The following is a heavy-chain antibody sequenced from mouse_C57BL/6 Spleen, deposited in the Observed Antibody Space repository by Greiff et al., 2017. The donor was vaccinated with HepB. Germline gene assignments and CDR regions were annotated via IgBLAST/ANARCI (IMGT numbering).Heavy chain of an antibody. J-gene: IGHJ1*03. Sequence: VQLQQSGPVLVKPGASVKMSCKASGYTFTDYYMNWVQQSHGKSLEWIGVINPYNGGTSYNQKFKGKATLPVDKSSSTAYMELNSLTSEDSAVYYCAWDYDGSSYGYVDVWGTGTTVTVSS. V-gene: IGHV1-19*01. CDR3: AWDYDGSSYGYVDV. CDR1: GYTFTDYY. CDR2: INPYNGGT. D-gene: IGHD1-1*01.